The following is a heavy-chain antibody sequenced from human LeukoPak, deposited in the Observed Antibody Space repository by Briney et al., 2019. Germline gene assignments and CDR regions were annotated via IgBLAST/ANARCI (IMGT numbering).Heavy chain of an antibody. J-gene: IGHJ4*02. Sequence: SQTLSLTCTVSGGSISSGSYYWSWIRQPAGKGLEWIGRIYSTGSTNYNPSLKSRVTISVDTSKNQFSLKLSSVTAADTAAYYCARGYLVWGQGTLVTVSS. CDR1: GGSISSGSYY. V-gene: IGHV4-61*02. D-gene: IGHD1-14*01. CDR2: IYSTGST. CDR3: ARGYLV.